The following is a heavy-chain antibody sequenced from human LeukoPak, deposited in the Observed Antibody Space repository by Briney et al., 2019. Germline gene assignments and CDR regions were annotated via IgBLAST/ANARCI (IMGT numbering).Heavy chain of an antibody. J-gene: IGHJ4*02. D-gene: IGHD2-15*01. CDR2: ISPSGNTI. CDR1: GFTFSTYG. Sequence: GGTLRLSCVASGFTFSTYGMSWVRQAPGKGLEWVSYISPSGNTIYYADSVKGRFTISRDNSRNTMYLQMNSLRVEDAAVYYCAKAPVTSCRGAFCYPFDSWGQGTLVTVSS. V-gene: IGHV3-48*01. CDR3: AKAPVTSCRGAFCYPFDS.